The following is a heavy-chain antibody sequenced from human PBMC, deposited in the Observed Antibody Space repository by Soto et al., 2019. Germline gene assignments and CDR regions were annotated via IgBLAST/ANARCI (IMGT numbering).Heavy chain of an antibody. CDR3: AKHLEWLSRYNYYGMDV. CDR2: LSGSGGST. V-gene: IGHV3-23*01. J-gene: IGHJ6*02. D-gene: IGHD3-3*01. Sequence: GGSLRLSCAASGVTFSNYAMSWVRQAPGKGLEWVSTLSGSGGSTYYVDSVKGRFTISRDNSKNTLYLQMNSLRAEDTAVYYCAKHLEWLSRYNYYGMDVWGQGTTVTVSS. CDR1: GVTFSNYA.